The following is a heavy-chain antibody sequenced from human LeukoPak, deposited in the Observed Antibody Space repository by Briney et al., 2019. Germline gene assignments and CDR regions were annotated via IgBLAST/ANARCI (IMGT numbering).Heavy chain of an antibody. Sequence: ASVKVSCKASGYTFTSYDINWVRQATGQGLEWMGWMNPNSGNTGYAQKFQGRVTMTRNTSISTAYMELSSLRSEDTAVYYCARGYSLPWFGELTALHDYWGQGTLVTVSS. V-gene: IGHV1-8*01. J-gene: IGHJ4*02. CDR3: ARGYSLPWFGELTALHDY. CDR2: MNPNSGNT. D-gene: IGHD3-10*01. CDR1: GYTFTSYD.